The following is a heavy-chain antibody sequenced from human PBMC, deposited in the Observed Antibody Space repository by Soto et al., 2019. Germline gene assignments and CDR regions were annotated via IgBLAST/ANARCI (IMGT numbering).Heavy chain of an antibody. Sequence: QVQLVQSGAEVKKPGSSVKVSCKASGGTFSSYAISWVRQAPGQGLEWMGGIIPIFGTANYAQKFQGRVTITADESTSSAYVELSSLRSEDTAVYYCESVHIAAAGSEGDHYYYYGMDVWGQGTTVTVSS. D-gene: IGHD6-13*01. J-gene: IGHJ6*02. CDR2: IIPIFGTA. V-gene: IGHV1-69*12. CDR3: ESVHIAAAGSEGDHYYYYGMDV. CDR1: GGTFSSYA.